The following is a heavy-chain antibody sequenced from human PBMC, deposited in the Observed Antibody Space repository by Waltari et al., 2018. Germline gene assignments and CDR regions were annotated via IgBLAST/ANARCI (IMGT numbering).Heavy chain of an antibody. CDR1: GGSMSGYS. CDR2: SDHNINT. D-gene: IGHD3-16*02. V-gene: IGHV4-34*04. Sequence: QVHLTQWGAGRLQPSETLSLTCAVSGGSMSGYSWAWIRQPPGKGMGWSGESDHNINTKHNPSLKRRATFSVDTSKNQFSLKLASVSAAYTAVYFCARESPRGFTVPPHYMDVWASGTTVIV. J-gene: IGHJ6*03. CDR3: ARESPRGFTVPPHYMDV.